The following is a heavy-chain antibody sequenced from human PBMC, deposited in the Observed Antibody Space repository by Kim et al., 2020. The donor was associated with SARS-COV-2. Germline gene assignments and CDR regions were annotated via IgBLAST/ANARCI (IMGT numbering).Heavy chain of an antibody. CDR3: ARSDYYYDSSGPFVDY. J-gene: IGHJ4*02. Sequence: KFQGRVTITAEESTSTAYMELSSLRSEDTAVYYCARSDYYYDSSGPFVDYWGQGTLVTVSS. V-gene: IGHV1-69*01. D-gene: IGHD3-22*01.